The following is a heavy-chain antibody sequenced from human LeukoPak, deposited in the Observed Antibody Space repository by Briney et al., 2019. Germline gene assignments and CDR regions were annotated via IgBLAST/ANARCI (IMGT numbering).Heavy chain of an antibody. V-gene: IGHV4-30-4*01. J-gene: IGHJ4*02. CDR2: IYYSGAT. CDR1: GGSISSGDYY. CDR3: ARLNYYDRSSSKAFDF. Sequence: SETLSLTCIVSGGSISSGDYYWSWLRQPPGKGLEWIGYIYYSGATYYNPSLKSRLTISVDTSKNQFSLKLTSVTAADTAVYYCARLNYYDRSSSKAFDFWGQGTLVTVSS. D-gene: IGHD3-22*01.